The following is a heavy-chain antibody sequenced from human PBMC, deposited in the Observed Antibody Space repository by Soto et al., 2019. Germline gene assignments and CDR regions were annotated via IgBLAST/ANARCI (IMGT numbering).Heavy chain of an antibody. J-gene: IGHJ4*02. V-gene: IGHV1-46*01. CDR3: ARDVVYYYDSSGYYLPLDY. CDR1: GYTFTSYY. Sequence: GASVKVSCKASGYTFTSYYIHWVRQAPGQGLEWMGIINPSGGTTDYAQKFQGRVTMTRDTSTTTVYMELSSLRFEDTAVYYCARDVVYYYDSSGYYLPLDYWGQGTPVTVSS. CDR2: INPSGGTT. D-gene: IGHD3-22*01.